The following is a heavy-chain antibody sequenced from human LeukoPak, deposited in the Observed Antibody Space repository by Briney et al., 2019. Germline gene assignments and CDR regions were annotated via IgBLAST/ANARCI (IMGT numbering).Heavy chain of an antibody. CDR3: ASGNWNDRAFDI. Sequence: GGSLRLSCAASRFTFSTYWMSWVRQAPGKGLEWVANIKPDGGEEYYVDSAKGRFTISRDNAKNSLYLQMSSLRAEDTAVYYCASGNWNDRAFDIWGQGTMVTVSS. CDR2: IKPDGGEE. CDR1: RFTFSTYW. D-gene: IGHD1-20*01. J-gene: IGHJ3*02. V-gene: IGHV3-7*01.